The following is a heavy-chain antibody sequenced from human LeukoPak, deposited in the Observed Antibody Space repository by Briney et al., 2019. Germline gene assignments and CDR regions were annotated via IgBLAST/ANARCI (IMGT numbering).Heavy chain of an antibody. CDR2: ISYDGSNK. CDR1: GFTFSSYG. J-gene: IGHJ6*02. CDR3: AKDVEMATRAYYYYGMDV. V-gene: IGHV3-30*18. Sequence: GGSLRLSCAASGFTFSSYGMHWVRQAPGKGLEWVAVISYDGSNKYYADSVKGRFTISRDNSKNTMNSLRAEDTAVYYCAKDVEMATRAYYYYGMDVWGQGTTVTVSS. D-gene: IGHD5-24*01.